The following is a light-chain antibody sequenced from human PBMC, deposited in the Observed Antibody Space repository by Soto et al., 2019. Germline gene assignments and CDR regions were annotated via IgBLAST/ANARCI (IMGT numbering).Light chain of an antibody. CDR3: SSYAGSNNDQG. CDR2: EVT. Sequence: QSSLTQPPSASGSPGQSVTISCTGSGSDIGFYNYVSWYQQHPGKVPKLLIYEVTKRPSGVPDRFSGSKSGNTASLTVSGLQAEDEADYYWSSYAGSNNDQGFGNGTKVTV. V-gene: IGLV2-8*01. CDR1: GSDIGFYNY. J-gene: IGLJ1*01.